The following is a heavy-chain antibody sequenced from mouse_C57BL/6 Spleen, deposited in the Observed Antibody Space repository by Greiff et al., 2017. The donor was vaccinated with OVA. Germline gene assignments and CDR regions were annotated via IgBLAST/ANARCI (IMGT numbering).Heavy chain of an antibody. CDR2: IHPNSGST. V-gene: IGHV1-64*01. J-gene: IGHJ2*01. D-gene: IGHD2-10*01. CDR1: GYTFTSYW. Sequence: VQLQQSGAELVKPGASVKLSCKASGYTFTSYWMHWVKQRPGQGLEWIGMIHPNSGSTNYNEKFKSKATLTVDKSSSTAYMQLSSLTSEDSAVYYCAPYYGNSYFDYWGQGTTLTVSS. CDR3: APYYGNSYFDY.